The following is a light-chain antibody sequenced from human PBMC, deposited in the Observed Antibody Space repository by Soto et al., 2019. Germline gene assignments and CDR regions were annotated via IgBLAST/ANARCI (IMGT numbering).Light chain of an antibody. V-gene: IGLV2-14*01. Sequence: QSALTQPASVSGSPGQSITISCTGTNSDVGNSDYVSWYQHHPGKAPKLMIFEVSNRPSGISDRFSGSKSGNTASLTISGLQAEDDAYYYCSSYTDSSTLFVFGTGTKVIVL. CDR2: EVS. CDR1: NSDVGNSDY. CDR3: SSYTDSSTLFV. J-gene: IGLJ1*01.